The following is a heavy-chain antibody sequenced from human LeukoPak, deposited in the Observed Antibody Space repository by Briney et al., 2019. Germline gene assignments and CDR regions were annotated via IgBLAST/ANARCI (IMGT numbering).Heavy chain of an antibody. CDR3: ARDRGNGAASDAFDI. D-gene: IGHD1-1*01. J-gene: IGHJ3*02. CDR2: ITTSSGYI. Sequence: NPGGSLRLSCAASGFTFSSYSMNWVRQAPGKGLEWVSSITTSSGYIYYADSVKGRFTISRDNAKNSLYQQMNSLRAEDTAVYYCARDRGNGAASDAFDIWGQGTMVTVSS. CDR1: GFTFSSYS. V-gene: IGHV3-21*01.